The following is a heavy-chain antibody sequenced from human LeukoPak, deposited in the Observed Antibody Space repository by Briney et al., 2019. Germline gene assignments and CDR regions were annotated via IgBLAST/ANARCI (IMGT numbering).Heavy chain of an antibody. CDR3: ARDGSSGYSSSWYPDY. CDR1: GYTFTSYY. V-gene: IGHV1-46*01. D-gene: IGHD6-13*01. CDR2: INPSGGST. Sequence: GASVKFSCKASGYTFTSYYMHWVRQAPGQGLEWMGIINPSGGSTSYAQKFQGRVTMTRDTSTSTVYMELSSLRSEDTAVYYCARDGSSGYSSSWYPDYWGQGTLVTVSS. J-gene: IGHJ4*02.